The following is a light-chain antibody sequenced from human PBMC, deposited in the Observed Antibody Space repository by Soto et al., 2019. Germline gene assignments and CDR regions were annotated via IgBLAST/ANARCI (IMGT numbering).Light chain of an antibody. J-gene: IGKJ1*01. CDR2: STS. CDR3: QQYNKWPRA. CDR1: QSINRD. Sequence: EIVMTQSPATLSVSPGEGATLSCRASQSINRDLAWYQQTPGQSPRLLIYSTSSRATGIPARFSGSGSGTEFPLPISSLQSEDFGIYYCQQYNKWPRACGQGTKVDI. V-gene: IGKV3-15*01.